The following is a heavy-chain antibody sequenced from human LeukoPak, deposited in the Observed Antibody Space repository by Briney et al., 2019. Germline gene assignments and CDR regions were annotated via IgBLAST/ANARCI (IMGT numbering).Heavy chain of an antibody. Sequence: ASVKVSCKASGGTFSSYTISWVRQAPGQGLEWMGGIIPIIGTANYAQKFQGRVTITADESTSTAYMELSSLRSEDTAVYYCARGRYSSSINSMDVWGQGTTVTVSS. CDR2: IIPIIGTA. J-gene: IGHJ6*02. D-gene: IGHD6-6*01. V-gene: IGHV1-69*13. CDR3: ARGRYSSSINSMDV. CDR1: GGTFSSYT.